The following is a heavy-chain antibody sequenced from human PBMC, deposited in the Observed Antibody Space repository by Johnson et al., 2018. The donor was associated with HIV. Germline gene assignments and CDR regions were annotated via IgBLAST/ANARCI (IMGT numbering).Heavy chain of an antibody. D-gene: IGHD6-6*01. CDR2: IRYDGSDK. CDR1: GFTFSSYG. V-gene: IGHV3-30*02. J-gene: IGHJ3*02. CDR3: AKEGLRSSLRSGDAFDI. Sequence: QVQLVESGGGLVQPGGSLRLSCVASGFTFSSYGIHWVRLAPGKGLEWVSFIRYDGSDKYYADSVKGRFTISRDNSKNTLHLHMNSLRAEDTAVYYCAKEGLRSSLRSGDAFDIWGHGTLVTVSS.